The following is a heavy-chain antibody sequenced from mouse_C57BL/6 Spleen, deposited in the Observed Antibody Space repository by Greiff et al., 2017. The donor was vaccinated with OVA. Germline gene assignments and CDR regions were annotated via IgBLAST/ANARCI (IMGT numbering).Heavy chain of an antibody. J-gene: IGHJ4*01. CDR2: IRSKSNNYAT. CDR3: VRFYYYGSSYGSYAMDY. D-gene: IGHD1-1*01. Sequence: GGGLVQPKGSLKLSCAASGFSFNTYAMNWVRQAPGKGLEWVARIRSKSNNYATYYADSVKDRFTISRDDSESMLYLQMNNLKTEDTAMYYCVRFYYYGSSYGSYAMDYWGQGTSVTVSS. V-gene: IGHV10-1*01. CDR1: GFSFNTYA.